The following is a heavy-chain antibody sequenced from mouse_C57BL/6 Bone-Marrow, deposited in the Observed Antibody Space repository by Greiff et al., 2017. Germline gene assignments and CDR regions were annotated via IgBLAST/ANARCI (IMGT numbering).Heavy chain of an antibody. Sequence: EVKLMESGGGLVKPGGSLKLSCAASGFTFSSYAMSWVRQTPEKRLEWVATISDGGSYTYYPDNVKGRFTISRDNAKNNLYLQMSHLKSEDTAMYYCAREAQATPDYWGQGTTLTVSS. V-gene: IGHV5-4*01. CDR3: AREAQATPDY. CDR2: ISDGGSYT. CDR1: GFTFSSYA. D-gene: IGHD3-2*02. J-gene: IGHJ2*01.